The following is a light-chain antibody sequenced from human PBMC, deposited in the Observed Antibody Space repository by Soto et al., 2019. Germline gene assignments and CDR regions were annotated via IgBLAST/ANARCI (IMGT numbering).Light chain of an antibody. CDR2: DVS. CDR1: SSDVGAYNY. CDR3: SSYTGSSLLV. Sequence: QSALTQPASVSGSPGQSITISCTGTSSDVGAYNYVSWYQQHPGKAPKLIIYDVSNRPSGVSNRFSGSRSGNTASLTISGLQAEDEADYYCSSYTGSSLLVFGGGTKLTVL. V-gene: IGLV2-14*01. J-gene: IGLJ3*02.